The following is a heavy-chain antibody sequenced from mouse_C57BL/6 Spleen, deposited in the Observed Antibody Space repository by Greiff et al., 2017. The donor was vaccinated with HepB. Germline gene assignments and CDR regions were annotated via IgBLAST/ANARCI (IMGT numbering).Heavy chain of an antibody. CDR3: ARYYDYDAGFAY. Sequence: EVQLQQSGAELVKPGASVKLSCTASGFNIKDYYMHWVKQRTEQGLEWIGRIDPEDGVTKYAPKFQGKATITADTSSNTAYLQLSSLTSEDTAAYYCARYYDYDAGFAYWGQRTLVTVSA. D-gene: IGHD2-4*01. V-gene: IGHV14-2*01. CDR1: GFNIKDYY. CDR2: IDPEDGVT. J-gene: IGHJ3*01.